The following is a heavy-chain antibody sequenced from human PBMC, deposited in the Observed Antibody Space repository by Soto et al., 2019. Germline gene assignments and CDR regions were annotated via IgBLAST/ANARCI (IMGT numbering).Heavy chain of an antibody. Sequence: QVHLVESGGGVVPPSNSLRLSCTASGFTFSSYGMHWVRQAPGKGLEWVAVIWYDGTKKHYADTVKGRFTISRDNSQNTLYLQMNSLRDEDTAVYYCARELSAASTPYYRDYWGQGTLVTVSS. V-gene: IGHV3-33*01. CDR1: GFTFSSYG. D-gene: IGHD2-15*01. J-gene: IGHJ4*02. CDR2: IWYDGTKK. CDR3: ARELSAASTPYYRDY.